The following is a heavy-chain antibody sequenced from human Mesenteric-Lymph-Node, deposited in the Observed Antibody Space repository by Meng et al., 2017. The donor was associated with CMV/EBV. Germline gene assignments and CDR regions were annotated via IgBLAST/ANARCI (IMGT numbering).Heavy chain of an antibody. J-gene: IGHJ6*02. D-gene: IGHD2-8*02. CDR3: ARGGGVRGYFYYYNMDV. CDR2: INSDGSST. CDR1: GITFTNHW. Sequence: LSLTCAASGITFTNHWLHWVRQAPGKGLVWVSRINSDGSSTTYADSVKGRFTISRDNAKNTLYLQMNSLRAEDTAVYYCARGGGVRGYFYYYNMDVWGQGTTVTVSS. V-gene: IGHV3-74*01.